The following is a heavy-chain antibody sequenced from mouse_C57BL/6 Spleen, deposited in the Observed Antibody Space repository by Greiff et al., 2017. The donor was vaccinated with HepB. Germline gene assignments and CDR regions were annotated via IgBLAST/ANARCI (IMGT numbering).Heavy chain of an antibody. CDR3: ARPLDYCGSSYVFAY. J-gene: IGHJ3*01. CDR2: ISSGGSYT. CDR1: GFTFSSYG. D-gene: IGHD1-1*01. V-gene: IGHV5-6*01. Sequence: EVQRVESGGDLVKPGGSLKLSCAASGFTFSSYGMSWVRQTPDKRLEWVATISSGGSYTYYPDSVKGRFTIARDNAKNTLYLQRSSLKSEDTAMYYGARPLDYCGSSYVFAYWGQGTLVTVSA.